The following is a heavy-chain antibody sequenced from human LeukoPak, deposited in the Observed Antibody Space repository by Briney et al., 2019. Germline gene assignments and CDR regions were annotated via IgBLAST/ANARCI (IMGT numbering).Heavy chain of an antibody. J-gene: IGHJ6*03. CDR1: GGSISSASYY. CDR3: ARDRDYYDSSGYYSYYYYYMDV. D-gene: IGHD3-22*01. Sequence: SETLSLTCTVSGGSISSASYYWSWIRQPAGKGLEWIGRIYTSGSTNYNPSLKSRVTISVDTSKNQFSLKLSSVTAADTAVYYCARDRDYYDSSGYYSYYYYYMDVWGKGTTVTVSS. CDR2: IYTSGST. V-gene: IGHV4-61*02.